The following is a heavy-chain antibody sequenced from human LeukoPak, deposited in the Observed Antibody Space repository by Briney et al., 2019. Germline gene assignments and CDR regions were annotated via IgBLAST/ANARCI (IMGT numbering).Heavy chain of an antibody. Sequence: PSETLSLTCTVSGGSISSYYWSWIRQPAGKGLEWIGRIYTSGSTNYNPSLKSRVTMSVDTSKNQFSLKLSSVTAADTAVYYCARGRKVVPAAIQGHPVGDYWGQGTLVTVSS. CDR2: IYTSGST. CDR3: ARGRKVVPAAIQGHPVGDY. CDR1: GGSISSYY. J-gene: IGHJ4*02. V-gene: IGHV4-4*07. D-gene: IGHD2-2*01.